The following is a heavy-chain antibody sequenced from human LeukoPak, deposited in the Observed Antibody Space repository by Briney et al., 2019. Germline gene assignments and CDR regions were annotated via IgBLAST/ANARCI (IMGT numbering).Heavy chain of an antibody. CDR2: IKQDGSEK. V-gene: IGHV3-7*03. CDR1: GFTFSRYW. Sequence: GGSLRLSCAASGFTFSRYWMSWVRQAPGKGLEWVANIKQDGSEKYYVNSVKGRFTISRDNAKNSVYLQMNSLRAEDTAIYYCAREGVDIVTYDYWGQGTLVTVSS. D-gene: IGHD5-12*01. J-gene: IGHJ4*02. CDR3: AREGVDIVTYDY.